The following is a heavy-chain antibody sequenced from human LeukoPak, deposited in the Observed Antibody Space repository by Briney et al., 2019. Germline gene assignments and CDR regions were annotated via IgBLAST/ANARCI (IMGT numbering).Heavy chain of an antibody. CDR1: GGSFSGYY. J-gene: IGHJ5*02. V-gene: IGHV4-34*01. D-gene: IGHD6-13*01. Sequence: SETLSLTCAVSGGSFSGYYWSWIRQPPGKGLEWIGEINHSGSTNYNPSLKSRVTISVDTSKKHCSQKLSSMTAADTAVYYCARGRRPLGDSRSWYSESNWFDPWGQGTLVTVSS. CDR3: ARGRRPLGDSRSWYSESNWFDP. CDR2: INHSGST.